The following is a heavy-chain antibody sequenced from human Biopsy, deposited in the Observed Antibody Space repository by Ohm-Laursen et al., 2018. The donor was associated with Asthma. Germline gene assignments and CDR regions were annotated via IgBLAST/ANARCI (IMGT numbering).Heavy chain of an antibody. CDR1: GGTFNTYV. Sequence: AASVKVSCKPLGGTFNTYVIGWVRQAPGQGLEWMGGINSFFGSTTYPQKFQDRVTITVDDSTSTVYMELSSLRSEDTAVYYCARKAGSCISRTCYSLDFWGQGTLVTVSS. CDR3: ARKAGSCISRTCYSLDF. J-gene: IGHJ4*02. D-gene: IGHD2-2*01. CDR2: INSFFGST. V-gene: IGHV1-69*13.